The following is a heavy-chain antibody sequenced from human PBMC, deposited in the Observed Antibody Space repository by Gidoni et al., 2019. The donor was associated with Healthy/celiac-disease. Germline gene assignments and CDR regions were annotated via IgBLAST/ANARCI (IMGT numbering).Heavy chain of an antibody. V-gene: IGHV3-21*01. D-gene: IGHD6-19*01. CDR2: MMSSSSYI. CDR3: ARVGGTGGRYSSGWYFDY. J-gene: IGHJ4*02. Sequence: EVQLVESGGGLVKPGGSLRLSCAASGFTFSSYSMNWVRQAPGKGLEGVSSMMSSSSYIYYADSGKGRLTISRDNAKNSLYLQMNSLRAEDTAVYYCARVGGTGGRYSSGWYFDYWGQGTLVTVSS. CDR1: GFTFSSYS.